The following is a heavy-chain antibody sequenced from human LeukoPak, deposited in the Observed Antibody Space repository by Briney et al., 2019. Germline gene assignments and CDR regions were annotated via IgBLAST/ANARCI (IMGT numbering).Heavy chain of an antibody. Sequence: PSETLSLTCTVSGGSISSSSYYWGWIRQPPGKGLEWIGSIYYSGSTYYNPSLKSRVSISVDTSKNQFSLKLSSVTAADTAVYYCARQGTTTDYYYYYMDVWGKGTTVTISS. D-gene: IGHD4-17*01. CDR3: ARQGTTTDYYYYYMDV. CDR2: IYYSGST. CDR1: GGSISSSSYY. V-gene: IGHV4-39*01. J-gene: IGHJ6*03.